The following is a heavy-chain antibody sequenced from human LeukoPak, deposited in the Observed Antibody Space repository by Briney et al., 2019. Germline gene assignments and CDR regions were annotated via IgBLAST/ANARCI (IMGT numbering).Heavy chain of an antibody. Sequence: PGGSLRLSCAASGFTVSSNYMSWVRQAPGKGLEWVSVIYSGGSTYYADSVKGRFTISRDNSKNTLYLQMNSLRAEDTAVYYCARGTNYYDSSCYYYSPLDYWGQGTLVTVSS. CDR1: GFTVSSNY. J-gene: IGHJ4*02. D-gene: IGHD3-22*01. CDR2: IYSGGST. CDR3: ARGTNYYDSSCYYYSPLDY. V-gene: IGHV3-66*01.